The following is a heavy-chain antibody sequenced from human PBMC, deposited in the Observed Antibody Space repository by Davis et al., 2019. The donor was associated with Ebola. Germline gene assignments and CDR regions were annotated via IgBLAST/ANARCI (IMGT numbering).Heavy chain of an antibody. Sequence: GGSLRLSCAASGFTFSSYSMNWVRQAPGKGLEWVSSISSSSSYIYYADSVKGRFTISRDNAKNSLDLQMNSLRAEDTAVYYCARGRVVGATYDYWGQGTLITVSS. J-gene: IGHJ4*02. CDR3: ARGRVVGATYDY. D-gene: IGHD1-26*01. CDR1: GFTFSSYS. V-gene: IGHV3-21*01. CDR2: ISSSSSYI.